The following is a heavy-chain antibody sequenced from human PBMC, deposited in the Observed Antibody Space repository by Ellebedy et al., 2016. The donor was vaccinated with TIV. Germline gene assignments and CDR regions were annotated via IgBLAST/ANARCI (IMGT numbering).Heavy chain of an antibody. D-gene: IGHD6-19*01. J-gene: IGHJ4*02. CDR2: INPSGGST. CDR1: GYTFISYY. CDR3: ARLEGVWQWLVDY. Sequence: ASVKVSCXASGYTFISYYMHWVRQAPGQGLEWMGIINPSGGSTSYAQKFQGRVTMTRNTSISTAYMELSSLRSEDTAVYYCARLEGVWQWLVDYWGQGTLVTVSS. V-gene: IGHV1-46*01.